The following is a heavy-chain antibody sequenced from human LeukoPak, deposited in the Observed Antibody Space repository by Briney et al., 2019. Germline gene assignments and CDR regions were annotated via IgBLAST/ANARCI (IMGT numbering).Heavy chain of an antibody. V-gene: IGHV1-18*01. CDR2: ISAYNGNT. CDR3: ARVMAHYYGSGSSFDY. Sequence: GASVKVSCKASVYTFTSYGISWVRQAPGQGLEWMGWISAYNGNTNYAQKLQGRVTMTTDTSTSTAYMELRSLRSDDTAVYYCARVMAHYYGSGSSFDYWGQGTLVTVSS. CDR1: VYTFTSYG. D-gene: IGHD3-10*01. J-gene: IGHJ4*02.